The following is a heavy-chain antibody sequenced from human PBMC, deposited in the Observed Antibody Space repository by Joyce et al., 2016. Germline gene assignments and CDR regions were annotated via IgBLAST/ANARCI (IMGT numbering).Heavy chain of an antibody. CDR1: GDSVSANSVG. CDR2: TYYRSSWNN. Sequence: QVQLQQSGPGLLKPSQTLSLTCAVSGDSVSANSVGWNWIRQSPSRGLEWLGRTYYRSSWNNEYAVSLKSRITIDVDKAKNQVSLHLDSVTPDDTAVYYCARDKWLVGDAFDLWGQGTMVTVS. D-gene: IGHD6-19*01. V-gene: IGHV6-1*01. J-gene: IGHJ3*01. CDR3: ARDKWLVGDAFDL.